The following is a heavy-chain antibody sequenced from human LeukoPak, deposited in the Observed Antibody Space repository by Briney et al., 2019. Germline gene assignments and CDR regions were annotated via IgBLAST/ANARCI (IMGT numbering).Heavy chain of an antibody. Sequence: GGSLRLSCAASGFTFDDYAMHWVRQAPGKGLEWVSLISGDGGSTYYADSVKGRFTISRDNSENSLYLQMNSLRTEDTALYYCAKDKGYSGYDSEFDYWGQGTLVTVSS. D-gene: IGHD5-12*01. V-gene: IGHV3-43*02. J-gene: IGHJ4*02. CDR2: ISGDGGST. CDR3: AKDKGYSGYDSEFDY. CDR1: GFTFDDYA.